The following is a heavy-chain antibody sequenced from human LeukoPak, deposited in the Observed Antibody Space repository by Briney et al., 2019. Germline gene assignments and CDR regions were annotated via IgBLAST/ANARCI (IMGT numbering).Heavy chain of an antibody. D-gene: IGHD6-19*01. Sequence: GGSLRLSCAASGFTVDSYEMNWVRQAPGKGLEWVSYISKSGSNMYYADSVKGRFTISRVNAKNSLYLQMNSLRVEDTAVYYCARETAVAGNDYWGQGTLVTVSS. CDR3: ARETAVAGNDY. J-gene: IGHJ4*02. V-gene: IGHV3-48*03. CDR1: GFTVDSYE. CDR2: ISKSGSNM.